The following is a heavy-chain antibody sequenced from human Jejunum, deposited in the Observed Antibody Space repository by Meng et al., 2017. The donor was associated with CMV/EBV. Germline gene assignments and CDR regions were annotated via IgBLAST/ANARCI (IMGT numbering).Heavy chain of an antibody. CDR2: IYYNGNA. V-gene: IGHV4-30-4*08. D-gene: IGHD3-10*01. CDR3: ARGGIFRGIDY. CDR1: GDYFSSGDYP. Sequence: LMAGAGPSMVKPSQTLSLTGTVSGDYFSSGDYPWNWIRQSPGKGLEWIGYIYYNGNAYYNPSLQSRVSISVDTSKNEFSLNLNSVTAADTALYFCARGGIFRGIDYWGQGTLVTVSS. J-gene: IGHJ4*02.